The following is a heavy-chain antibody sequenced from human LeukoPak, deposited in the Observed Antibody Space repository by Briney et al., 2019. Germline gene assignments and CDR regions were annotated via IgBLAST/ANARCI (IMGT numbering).Heavy chain of an antibody. J-gene: IGHJ4*02. CDR3: ARLWRYSSGWYYFDY. V-gene: IGHV5-51*01. D-gene: IGHD6-19*01. CDR1: GYSFTSYW. CDR2: IYPGDFDR. Sequence: GESLKISCKGSGYSFTSYWIGWVRQMPGKGLEWMGIIYPGDFDRRYSPSFQGQVTISADKSMSTAHLQWSSLKASDTAMYYCARLWRYSSGWYYFDYWGQGTLVTVSS.